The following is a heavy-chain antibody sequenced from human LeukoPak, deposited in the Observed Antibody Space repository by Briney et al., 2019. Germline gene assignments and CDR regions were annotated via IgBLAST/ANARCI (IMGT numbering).Heavy chain of an antibody. CDR1: GASISSHY. D-gene: IGHD2/OR15-2a*01. CDR2: IFDSGST. V-gene: IGHV4-59*11. Sequence: PSETLSLTCTVSGASISSHYWSWIRQPPGKGLEWIGYIFDSGSTNYSPSLKSRDAISMDTSKNQFSLKLSSVTAADTAVYYCARSLDYLNYWDYWGQGTLVTVSS. J-gene: IGHJ4*02. CDR3: ARSLDYLNYWDY.